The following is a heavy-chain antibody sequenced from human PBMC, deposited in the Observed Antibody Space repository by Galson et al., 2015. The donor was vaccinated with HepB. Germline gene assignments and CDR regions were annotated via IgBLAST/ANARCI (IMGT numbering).Heavy chain of an antibody. J-gene: IGHJ5*02. V-gene: IGHV1-18*04. CDR2: ISAYNGNT. D-gene: IGHD3-3*01. Sequence: SVKVSCKASGYTFTSYGISWVRQAPGQGLEWMGWISAYNGNTNYAQKLQGRVTMTTDTSTSTAYMELRSLRSDDTAVYYCARAPTIFGVVINNWFDPWGQGTLVTVST. CDR3: ARAPTIFGVVINNWFDP. CDR1: GYTFTSYG.